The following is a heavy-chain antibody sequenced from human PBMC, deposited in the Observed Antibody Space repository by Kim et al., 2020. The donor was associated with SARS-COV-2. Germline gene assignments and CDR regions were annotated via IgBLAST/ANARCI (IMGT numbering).Heavy chain of an antibody. V-gene: IGHV4-39*01. CDR1: GGSISTSSYY. Sequence: SETLSLICTVSGGSISTSSYYWVWIRQPPGKGLEWIGNIYYSGNTYYNSSLKSRVTIFLDTSKNQFTLKLSSVTAADTAVYYCARALDYYDRSAYYDWGQGTLVTVSS. J-gene: IGHJ4*02. CDR2: IYYSGNT. D-gene: IGHD3-22*01. CDR3: ARALDYYDRSAYYD.